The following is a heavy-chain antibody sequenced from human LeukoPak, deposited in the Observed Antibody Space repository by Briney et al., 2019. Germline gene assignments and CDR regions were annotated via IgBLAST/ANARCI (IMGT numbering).Heavy chain of an antibody. CDR3: ARDPSQVEMATTDAFDI. CDR2: IIPIFGTA. V-gene: IGHV1-69*05. D-gene: IGHD5-24*01. J-gene: IGHJ3*02. CDR1: GGTFSSYA. Sequence: KVSCKASGGTFSSYAISWVRQAPGQGLEWMGRIIPIFGTANYAQKFQGRVTITTDESTSTAYMELSSLRSEDTAVYYCARDPSQVEMATTDAFDIWGQGTMVTVSS.